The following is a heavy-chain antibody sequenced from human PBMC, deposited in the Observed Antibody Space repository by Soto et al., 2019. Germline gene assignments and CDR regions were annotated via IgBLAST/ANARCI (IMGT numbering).Heavy chain of an antibody. D-gene: IGHD2-8*01. CDR2: INPNSGGT. V-gene: IGHV1-2*04. CDR1: GYTFTCYY. J-gene: IGHJ3*02. CDR3: ARDQGYCTNGVCYTYAFDI. Sequence: SVKVSCKASGYTFTCYYMHWVRQAPGQGLEWMGWINPNSGGTNYAQKFQGWVTMTRDTSISTAYMELSRLRSDDTAVYYCARDQGYCTNGVCYTYAFDIWGQGTMVTVSS.